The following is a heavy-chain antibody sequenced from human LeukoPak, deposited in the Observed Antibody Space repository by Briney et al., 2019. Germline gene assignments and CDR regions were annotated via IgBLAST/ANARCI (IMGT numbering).Heavy chain of an antibody. CDR3: ARDYGGNWNYYYMDV. D-gene: IGHD4-23*01. CDR2: INHSGST. CDR1: GGSFSGYY. Sequence: PSETLSLTCAVYGGSFSGYYWSWIRQPPGKGLEWIGEINHSGSTNYNPSLKSRVTISVDTSKNQFSLKLSSVTAADTAVYYCARDYGGNWNYYYMDVWGKGTTVTISS. J-gene: IGHJ6*03. V-gene: IGHV4-34*01.